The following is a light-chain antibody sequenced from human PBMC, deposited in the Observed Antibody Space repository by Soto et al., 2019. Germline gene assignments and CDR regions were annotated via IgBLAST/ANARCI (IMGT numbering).Light chain of an antibody. CDR2: GAS. CDR3: QQYGISPYT. V-gene: IGKV3-20*01. Sequence: EIVLTQSPGTLSLSPGERATLSCMASQSVSSSYLAGYQQKPGQAPRLIIYGASSRATGIPDRFSGSGSGTALTLTISRLEHEDFAVYYCQQYGISPYTFGKGTKLDIK. J-gene: IGKJ2*01. CDR1: QSVSSSY.